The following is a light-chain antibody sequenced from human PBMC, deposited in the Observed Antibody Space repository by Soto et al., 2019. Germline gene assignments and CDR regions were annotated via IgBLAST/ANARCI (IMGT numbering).Light chain of an antibody. J-gene: IGLJ2*01. CDR3: CSYRSNTFVV. CDR2: EGS. CDR1: SSDVGSYNL. Sequence: QSALTQPASVSGSPGQSITISCTGTSSDVGSYNLVSWYQQHPGKAPKLMIYEGSKRPSGVSNRFSGSKSGNTASLTISGLQAEDEADYYCCSYRSNTFVVFGGGTKLTVL. V-gene: IGLV2-14*02.